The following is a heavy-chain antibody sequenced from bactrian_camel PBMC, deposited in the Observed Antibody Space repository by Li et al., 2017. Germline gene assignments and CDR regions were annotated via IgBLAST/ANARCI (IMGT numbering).Heavy chain of an antibody. V-gene: IGHV3S53*01. Sequence: HVQLVESGGTSVQAGESLKLSCTVSGSSEHCMGWFRQAPGKERDFVSAIDSDGTTKYADSVKGRFTISRGDAKNTVHLQMDNLKVEDTAVYYCAGDPPRVDVFGQEDLRLKMSIQDFPYWGQGTQVTVS. J-gene: IGHJ4*01. D-gene: IGHD1*01. CDR2: IDSDGTT. CDR3: AGDPPRVDVFGQEDLRLKMSIQDFPY. CDR1: GSSEHC.